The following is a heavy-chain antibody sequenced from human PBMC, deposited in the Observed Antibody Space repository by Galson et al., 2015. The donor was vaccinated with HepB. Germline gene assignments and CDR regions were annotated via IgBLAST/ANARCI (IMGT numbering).Heavy chain of an antibody. Sequence: SLRLSCAASGFTLSSYGLTWVRQAPGQGLEWVSGVNGKDGTTYYADSVRGRFTISRDISKNTLYLQMNSLRVDDTAVYYCGKGLSSNPWADFDYWGQGTLVTVSS. D-gene: IGHD3-3*02. CDR1: GFTLSSYG. CDR2: VNGKDGTT. J-gene: IGHJ4*02. CDR3: GKGLSSNPWADFDY. V-gene: IGHV3-23*01.